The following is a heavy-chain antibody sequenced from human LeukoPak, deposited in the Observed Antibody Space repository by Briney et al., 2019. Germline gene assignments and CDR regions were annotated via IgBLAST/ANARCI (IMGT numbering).Heavy chain of an antibody. J-gene: IGHJ5*02. CDR2: IIPIFGAA. Sequence: SVKVSCKASGGTFSSYAISWVRQAPGQGLEWMGRIIPIFGAANYAQKFQGRVTITTDESTSTAYMELSSLRSEDTAVYYCARGKVRGSWFDPWGQGTLVTVSS. D-gene: IGHD3-10*01. CDR1: GGTFSSYA. V-gene: IGHV1-69*05. CDR3: ARGKVRGSWFDP.